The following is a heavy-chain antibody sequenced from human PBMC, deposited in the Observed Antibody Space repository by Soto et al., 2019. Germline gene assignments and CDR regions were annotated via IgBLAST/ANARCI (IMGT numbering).Heavy chain of an antibody. CDR2: ISYSGST. CDR3: VRESDWPRGYFES. Sequence: QVQLQESGPGLVKPSQTLSLTCTVSGGSISSGYYFCTWIRQLPGKGLEWIGYISYSGSTQYNPSLKSRVTMSVDTSENQFSLKLSSVTAADTAVYYCVRESDWPRGYFESWGQGALVTVSS. V-gene: IGHV4-31*03. D-gene: IGHD2-21*01. CDR1: GGSISSGYYF. J-gene: IGHJ4*02.